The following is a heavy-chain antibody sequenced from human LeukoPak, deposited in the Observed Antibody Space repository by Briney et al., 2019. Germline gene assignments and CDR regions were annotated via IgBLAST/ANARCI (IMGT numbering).Heavy chain of an antibody. CDR1: GFTFSNYY. V-gene: IGHV3-30*18. CDR3: AKDLSGHWCIDY. Sequence: SGGSLRLSCAASGFTFSNYYMHWVRQAPGKGLEWVAIISDDGERKFYADSVRGRITISRDKSKNTLFLQMNSLRADDTAVYFCAKDLSGHWCIDYWGQGTLVTVSS. CDR2: ISDDGERK. J-gene: IGHJ4*02. D-gene: IGHD4/OR15-4a*01.